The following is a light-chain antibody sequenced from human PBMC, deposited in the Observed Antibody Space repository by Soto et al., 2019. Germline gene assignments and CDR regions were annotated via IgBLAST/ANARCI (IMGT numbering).Light chain of an antibody. CDR2: GAS. V-gene: IGKV3-20*01. CDR3: QQYGSSPYT. CDR1: QSVTNNW. J-gene: IGKJ2*01. Sequence: EIVLTQSPDTLSLSPGERATLSCRASQSVTNNWLAWYQQRPGQAPRLLIYGASSRPGGIPDKFSGSGSGTDFTLTISRLEPEDFALYYCQQYGSSPYTFAQGTKLEI.